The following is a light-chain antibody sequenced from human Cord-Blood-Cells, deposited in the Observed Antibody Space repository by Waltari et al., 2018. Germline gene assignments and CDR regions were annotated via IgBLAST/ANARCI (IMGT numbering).Light chain of an antibody. CDR2: AAS. V-gene: IGKV1-9*01. CDR3: QQLNSYPLT. Sequence: IQWTQSPSSLSASVGDRVAITCRASQGISSYLAWYQQKPGKAPKHLIYAASTLQSGVQSRFSGSVSGTDFTLTISSLQPEDFATYYCQQLNSYPLTFGGGTKVEIK. CDR1: QGISSY. J-gene: IGKJ4*01.